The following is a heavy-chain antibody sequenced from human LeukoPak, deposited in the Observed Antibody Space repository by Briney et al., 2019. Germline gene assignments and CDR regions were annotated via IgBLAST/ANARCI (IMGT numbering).Heavy chain of an antibody. D-gene: IGHD1-14*01. CDR1: GFTFSSHW. J-gene: IGHJ5*02. V-gene: IGHV3-7*01. CDR2: IKQDGSEK. Sequence: GGSLRLSCAASGFTFSSHWMTWVRQAPGKGLEWVANIKQDGSEKYYVDSVKGRFTISRDNSKNTLILQMNSLRPEDTAIYYCAKNDGNHCDPWGQGTLVTVSS. CDR3: AKNDGNHCDP.